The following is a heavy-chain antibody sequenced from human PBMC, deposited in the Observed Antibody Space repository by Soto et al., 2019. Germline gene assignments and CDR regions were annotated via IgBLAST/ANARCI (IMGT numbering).Heavy chain of an antibody. D-gene: IGHD2-15*01. V-gene: IGHV1-18*01. CDR1: GYTFTSCG. CDR3: ARDRCSSDF. J-gene: IGHJ4*02. Sequence: QVQLVQSGVEVRKPGASVKVSCKASGYTFTSCGISWVRQAPGQGLEWMGWIRPDSGNTDYAQNFQGRVTMTTDTSMSTAFMELRSLTSDDAAVYYCARDRCSSDFWGQGTLVTVSS. CDR2: IRPDSGNT.